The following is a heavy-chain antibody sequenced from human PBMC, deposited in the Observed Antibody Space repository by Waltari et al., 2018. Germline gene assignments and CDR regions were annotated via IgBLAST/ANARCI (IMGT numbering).Heavy chain of an antibody. J-gene: IGHJ4*02. CDR1: GGSISSSSYY. D-gene: IGHD3-16*02. CDR2: IYYSGST. Sequence: QLQLQESGPGLVKPSETLSLTCTVSGGSISSSSYYWGWIRQPPGKGLEWIGSIYYSGSTYYNPSLKSRVTISVDTSKNQFSLKLSSVTAADTAVYYCARIYYDYVWGSYRYPDYWGQGTLVTVSS. CDR3: ARIYYDYVWGSYRYPDY. V-gene: IGHV4-39*01.